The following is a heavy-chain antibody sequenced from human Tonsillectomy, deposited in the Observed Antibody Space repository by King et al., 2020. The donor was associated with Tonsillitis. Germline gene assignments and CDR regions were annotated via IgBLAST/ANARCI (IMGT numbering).Heavy chain of an antibody. CDR3: ASASWDPQWQRTYYYYGMDV. V-gene: IGHV4-59*01. CDR1: GGSISSYY. Sequence: QLQESGPGLVKPSETLSLTCTVSGGSISSYYWSWIRQPPGKGLEWIGYIYYSGSTNYNPSLKSRVTISVDTSKNQFSLKLSSVTAADTAVYYCASASWDPQWQRTYYYYGMDVWGQGTAVTVSS. D-gene: IGHD6-19*01. J-gene: IGHJ6*02. CDR2: IYYSGST.